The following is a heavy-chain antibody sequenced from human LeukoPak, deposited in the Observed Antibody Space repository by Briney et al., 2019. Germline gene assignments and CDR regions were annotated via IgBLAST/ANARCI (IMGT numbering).Heavy chain of an antibody. J-gene: IGHJ4*02. V-gene: IGHV1-2*02. CDR2: INPDSGGT. D-gene: IGHD3-3*01. CDR1: GYTFTGYY. Sequence: ASVKVSCKASGYTFTGYYMHWVRQAPGQGLEWMGWINPDSGGTNYAQKLQGRVTMTTDTSTSTAYMELRSLRSDDTAMYYCAREGELRFLEWLLWNYFDYWGQGTLVTVSS. CDR3: AREGELRFLEWLLWNYFDY.